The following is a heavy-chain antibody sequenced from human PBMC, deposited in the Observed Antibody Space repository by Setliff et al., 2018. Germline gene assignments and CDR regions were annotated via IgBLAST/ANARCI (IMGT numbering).Heavy chain of an antibody. D-gene: IGHD3-3*01. CDR1: GGSIGPHY. CDR2: IYTSRST. Sequence: ASETLSLTCTVSGGSIGPHYWSWIRQAPGKGLEWIGQIYTSRSTNYNPSLKSRVTISLDASKNQFSLRLTSVTAADTAVYYCARMSGFQYIDVWDKGTTVTVSS. CDR3: ARMSGFQYIDV. J-gene: IGHJ6*03. V-gene: IGHV4-4*09.